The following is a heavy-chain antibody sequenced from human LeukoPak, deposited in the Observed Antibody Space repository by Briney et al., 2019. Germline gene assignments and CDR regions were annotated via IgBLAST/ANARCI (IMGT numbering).Heavy chain of an antibody. V-gene: IGHV1-18*01. D-gene: IGHD6-19*01. J-gene: IGHJ6*03. Sequence: ASVKVSCKASGYTFTSYGISWVRQAPGQGLEWMGWISAYNGNTNYAQKLQGRVTMTTDTSTSTAYMELRSLRSEDTAVYYCAVSGYSSGWYFPPNYYYYMDVWGKGTTVTISS. CDR2: ISAYNGNT. CDR3: AVSGYSSGWYFPPNYYYYMDV. CDR1: GYTFTSYG.